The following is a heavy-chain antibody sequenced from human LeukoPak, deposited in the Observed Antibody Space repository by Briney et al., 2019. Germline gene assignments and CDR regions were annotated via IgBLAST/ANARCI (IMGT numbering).Heavy chain of an antibody. J-gene: IGHJ5*02. V-gene: IGHV3-21*01. CDR2: ISSSSSYI. CDR3: ARGGRYCSSTSCYGWFDP. CDR1: GFTFSSYS. Sequence: PGGSLRLSCAASGFTFSSYSMNWVRQAPGKGLEWVSSISSSSSYIYYADSVKGRFTISRDNAKNSLYLQMNSLRAEDTAVYYCARGGRYCSSTSCYGWFDPWGQGTLVTVSS. D-gene: IGHD2-2*01.